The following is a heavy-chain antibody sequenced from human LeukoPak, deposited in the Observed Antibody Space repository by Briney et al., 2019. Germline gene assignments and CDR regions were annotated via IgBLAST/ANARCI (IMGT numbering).Heavy chain of an antibody. CDR2: ISYDGSNK. Sequence: PGRSLRLSCAASGFTFSSYAMHWVRQAPGKGLEWVAVISYDGSNKYYADSVKGQFTISRDNSKNTLYLQMNSLRAEDTAVYYCARGPDGYTYYFDYWSQGTLVTVSS. D-gene: IGHD5-24*01. CDR3: ARGPDGYTYYFDY. CDR1: GFTFSSYA. V-gene: IGHV3-30-3*01. J-gene: IGHJ4*02.